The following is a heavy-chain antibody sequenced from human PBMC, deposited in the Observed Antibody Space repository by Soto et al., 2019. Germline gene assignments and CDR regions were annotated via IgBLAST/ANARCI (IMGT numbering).Heavy chain of an antibody. CDR2: VYYSGST. CDR3: ARCVSAAGTCYYGLDV. J-gene: IGHJ6*02. Sequence: SETLSLTCTVSGDSFSTYYWSWIRQPPGKGLKWIGYVYYSGSTSYNPSLKTRVTISLDTSRNQFSLKVNSVTAADTAVYYCARCVSAAGTCYYGLDVWGQGTTVTVSS. V-gene: IGHV4-59*13. D-gene: IGHD6-13*01. CDR1: GDSFSTYY.